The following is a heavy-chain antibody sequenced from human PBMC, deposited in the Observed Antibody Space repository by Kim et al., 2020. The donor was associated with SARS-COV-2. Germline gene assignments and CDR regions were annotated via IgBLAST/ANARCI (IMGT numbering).Heavy chain of an antibody. D-gene: IGHD3-10*01. V-gene: IGHV1-18*01. CDR3: AREGFYLGSGTYSPPRYYGMDV. Sequence: ASVKVSCKASGYTFISYGVSWVRQAPGQGLEWVGWISPYNGYTYYAEKFQGRVTMTTDTSTRTAFMDLRSLRSDDTAVYYCAREGFYLGSGTYSPPRYYGMDVWRQGTTVTVSS. J-gene: IGHJ6*02. CDR1: GYTFISYG. CDR2: ISPYNGYT.